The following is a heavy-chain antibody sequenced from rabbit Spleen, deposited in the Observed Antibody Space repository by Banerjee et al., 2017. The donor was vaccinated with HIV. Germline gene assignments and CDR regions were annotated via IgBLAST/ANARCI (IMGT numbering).Heavy chain of an antibody. V-gene: IGHV1S43*01. CDR3: ARDLPGVIGWNLNL. D-gene: IGHD1-1*01. CDR2: IYTTTGNT. Sequence: QQQLEESGGGLVKPGGTLTLTCKASGIDFSSYYNMCWVRQAPGKGLELIACIYTTTGNTWYASWVNGRFTISRSTSLNTVTLQMTSLTVADTATYFCARDLPGVIGWNLNLWGPGTLVTVS. J-gene: IGHJ4*01. CDR1: GIDFSSYYN.